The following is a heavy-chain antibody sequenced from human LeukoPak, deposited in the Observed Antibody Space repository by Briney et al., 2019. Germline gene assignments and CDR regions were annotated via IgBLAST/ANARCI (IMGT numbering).Heavy chain of an antibody. Sequence: ASVKVSCKASGYTFTSYGISWVRQAPGQGLEWMGWISAYNGNTNYAQKLQGRVTMTTDTSTSTAYMELRSLRSDDTAVYYCARPRYDFWSGYFYYMDVWGKGTTVTVSS. D-gene: IGHD3-3*01. CDR3: ARPRYDFWSGYFYYMDV. CDR1: GYTFTSYG. V-gene: IGHV1-18*01. CDR2: ISAYNGNT. J-gene: IGHJ6*03.